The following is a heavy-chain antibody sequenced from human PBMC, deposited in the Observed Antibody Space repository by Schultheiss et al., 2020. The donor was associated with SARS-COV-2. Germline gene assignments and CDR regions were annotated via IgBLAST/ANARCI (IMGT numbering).Heavy chain of an antibody. V-gene: IGHV3-30*18. Sequence: GESLKISCAASGFTFSSYGMHWVRQAPGKGLEWVAVISYDGSNKYYADSVKGRFTISRDNSKNTLYLQMNSLRAEDTAVYYCAKARIAGSGGYYYYGMDVWGQGTTVTVSS. D-gene: IGHD6-13*01. J-gene: IGHJ6*02. CDR1: GFTFSSYG. CDR2: ISYDGSNK. CDR3: AKARIAGSGGYYYYGMDV.